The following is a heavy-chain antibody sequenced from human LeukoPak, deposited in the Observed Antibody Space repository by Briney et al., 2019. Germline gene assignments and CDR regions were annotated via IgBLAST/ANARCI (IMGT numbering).Heavy chain of an antibody. J-gene: IGHJ4*02. Sequence: PSETLSLTCTVSGGSISITSYYWGWIRQPPGKGLEWIGSMYSSGSTYYNPSLKSRVTISVDTSKNQFSLKLSSVTAADTAVYYCARDVLAAPGTFDYWGQGALVTVSS. CDR3: ARDVLAAPGTFDY. D-gene: IGHD6-13*01. V-gene: IGHV4-39*07. CDR2: MYSSGST. CDR1: GGSISITSYY.